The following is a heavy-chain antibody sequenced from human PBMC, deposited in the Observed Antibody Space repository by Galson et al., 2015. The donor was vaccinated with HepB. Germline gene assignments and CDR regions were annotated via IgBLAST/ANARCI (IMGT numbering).Heavy chain of an antibody. Sequence: SLRLSCAVSGFRFNVYDMNWVSQAPGKGLEWVSGITNSGSRTYYAESGKGRFTISRDNSKNTVFLQMSSLRAEDTAIYYCAKGAYMSSYSLYGMDAWGQGTTVIVSS. J-gene: IGHJ6*02. CDR3: AKGAYMSSYSLYGMDA. CDR1: GFRFNVYD. D-gene: IGHD6-6*01. V-gene: IGHV3-23*05. CDR2: ITNSGSRT.